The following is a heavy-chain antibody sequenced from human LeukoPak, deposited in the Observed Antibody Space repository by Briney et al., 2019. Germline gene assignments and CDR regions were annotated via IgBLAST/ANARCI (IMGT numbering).Heavy chain of an antibody. V-gene: IGHV3-48*01. J-gene: IGHJ6*02. CDR2: ISRSSSTI. D-gene: IGHD1-1*01. Sequence: LTGGSLRLSCAGSGFTFSNSGMYWVRQAPGKGLEWVSYISRSSSTIYYADSVKGRFTISRDNAENSLFLQMSSLRAEDTAVYYCAREGMAATAPYYYYGMDVWGQGTTVTVSS. CDR1: GFTFSNSG. CDR3: AREGMAATAPYYYYGMDV.